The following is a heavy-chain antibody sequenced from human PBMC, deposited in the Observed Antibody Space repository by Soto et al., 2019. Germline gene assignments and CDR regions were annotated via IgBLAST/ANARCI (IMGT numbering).Heavy chain of an antibody. CDR3: ARVGYSYGQGAFDI. CDR1: GGSVSSGSYY. CDR2: IYYSGST. Sequence: SETLSLTCTVSGGSVSSGSYYWSWIRQPPGEGLEWIGYIYYSGSTNYNPSLKSRVTISVDTSKNQFSLKLSSVTAADTAVYYCARVGYSYGQGAFDIWGQGTMVTVSS. D-gene: IGHD5-18*01. J-gene: IGHJ3*02. V-gene: IGHV4-61*01.